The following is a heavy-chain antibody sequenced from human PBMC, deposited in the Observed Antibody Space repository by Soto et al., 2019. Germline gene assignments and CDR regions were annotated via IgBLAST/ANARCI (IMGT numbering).Heavy chain of an antibody. V-gene: IGHV1-18*01. D-gene: IGHD5-12*01. CDR1: GYTFTSYG. Sequence: ASVKVSCKASGYTFTSYGISWVRQAPGQGLEWMGWINAYNGNTNYAQKLQGRVTMTTDTSTSTVYMELSSLRSEDTAVYYCARGVRGYSAYVPGYWGQGTLVTVSS. CDR3: ARGVRGYSAYVPGY. CDR2: INAYNGNT. J-gene: IGHJ4*02.